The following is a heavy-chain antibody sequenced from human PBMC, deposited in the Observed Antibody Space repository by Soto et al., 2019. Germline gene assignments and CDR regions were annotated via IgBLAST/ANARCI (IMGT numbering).Heavy chain of an antibody. V-gene: IGHV5-51*01. D-gene: IGHD3-10*01. J-gene: IGHJ3*01. CDR1: GYSFAGYW. Sequence: GDSVKISCQGSGYSFAGYWIGWVRPMPGKGLDWMGVIYPGDSDTRYSPSFHGQVTISADKSISTAYLQWSSLKASDTAMYFCARLPGVRGVFDGFNVWGQGTMVNVAS. CDR2: IYPGDSDT. CDR3: ARLPGVRGVFDGFNV.